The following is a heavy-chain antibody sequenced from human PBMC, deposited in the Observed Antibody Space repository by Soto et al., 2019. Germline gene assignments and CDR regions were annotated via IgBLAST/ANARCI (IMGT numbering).Heavy chain of an antibody. Sequence: GASVKVSCKASGFTFTSSAVQWVRQARGQRLEWIGWIVVGSGNTNYAQKFQERVTITRDMSTSTAYMKLSSVTAADTAVYYCARWLRPYYFDYWGQGTLVTVSS. CDR3: ARWLRPYYFDY. J-gene: IGHJ4*02. V-gene: IGHV1-58*01. D-gene: IGHD5-12*01. CDR2: IVVGSGNT. CDR1: GFTFTSSA.